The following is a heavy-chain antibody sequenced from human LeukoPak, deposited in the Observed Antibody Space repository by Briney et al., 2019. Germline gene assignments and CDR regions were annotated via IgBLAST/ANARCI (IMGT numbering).Heavy chain of an antibody. Sequence: GRSLRLSCAASGFTFSSYGMHWVRQAPGKGLEWVAVIWYDGSNKYYADSVKGRFTISRDNSKNTLYLQMNSLRAEDTAVYYCARVLGYCSSTSCYLSDGMDVWGQGTTVTVSS. CDR3: ARVLGYCSSTSCYLSDGMDV. CDR1: GFTFSSYG. CDR2: IWYDGSNK. V-gene: IGHV3-33*08. D-gene: IGHD2-2*01. J-gene: IGHJ6*02.